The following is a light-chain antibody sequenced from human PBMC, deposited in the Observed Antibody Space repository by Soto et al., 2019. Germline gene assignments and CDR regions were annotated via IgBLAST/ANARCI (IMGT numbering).Light chain of an antibody. CDR2: DAS. J-gene: IGKJ1*01. CDR1: QSISSW. Sequence: DIQMTQSPSTLSASVGDRVTITCRASQSISSWLAWYQQKPGKAPKILIYDASTLESGVPSRFSGSGSGTEFTLTISSLQPDDFATYYCQQYDSYSTFGQGTNVEIK. V-gene: IGKV1-5*01. CDR3: QQYDSYST.